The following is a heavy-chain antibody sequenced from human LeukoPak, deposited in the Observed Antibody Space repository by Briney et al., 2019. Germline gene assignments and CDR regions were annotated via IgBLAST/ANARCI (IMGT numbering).Heavy chain of an antibody. D-gene: IGHD6-13*01. Sequence: SETLSLTCTVSGGSISSYYWNWIRQPPGKGLEWIGYIYYSGSTNYNPSLKSRVTISVDTSKNQFSLRLNSVSAADTAVYYCARDLASSSWYGFYYYYMDVWGKGTTVTISS. CDR1: GGSISSYY. V-gene: IGHV4-59*12. CDR3: ARDLASSSWYGFYYYYMDV. CDR2: IYYSGST. J-gene: IGHJ6*03.